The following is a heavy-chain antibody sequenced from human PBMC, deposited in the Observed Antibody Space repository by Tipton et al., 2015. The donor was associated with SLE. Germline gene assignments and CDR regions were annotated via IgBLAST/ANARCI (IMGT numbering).Heavy chain of an antibody. J-gene: IGHJ6*02. CDR1: GGSFSGYY. CDR3: RALTDGMDV. V-gene: IGHV4-34*01. CDR2: INHSGST. Sequence: TLSLTCAVYGGSFSGYYWSWIRQPPGKGLEWIGEINHSGSTNYNPSLKSRVTISVDTSKNQFSLKLSSVTAADTAVYYCRALTDGMDVWGQGTTVTVSS. D-gene: IGHD3-16*01.